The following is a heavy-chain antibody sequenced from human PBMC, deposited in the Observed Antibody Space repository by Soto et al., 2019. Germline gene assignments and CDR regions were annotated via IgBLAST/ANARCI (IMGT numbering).Heavy chain of an antibody. V-gene: IGHV1-2*02. J-gene: IGHJ4*02. CDR1: GYTFINYY. CDR2: ISPKSGGT. CDR3: ARPPGYISDWHYFDL. Sequence: ASVKVSCKASGYTFINYYMRWVRQAPGQGFEWMGRISPKSGGTNYAQKFQGRVRMTWDTSLKTAYMELSSPKSDDTAVYYCARPPGYISDWHYFDLWGQGTLVTVSS. D-gene: IGHD2-21*02.